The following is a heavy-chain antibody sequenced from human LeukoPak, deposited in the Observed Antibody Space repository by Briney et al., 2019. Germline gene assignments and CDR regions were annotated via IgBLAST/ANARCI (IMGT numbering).Heavy chain of an antibody. Sequence: SETLSLTCTVSGGSISSSSYYWGWIRQPPGKGLEWIGSIYYSGSTYHNPSLKSRVTISVDTSKNQFSLKLSSVTAADTAVYYCARDIAAAGRAFDIWGQGTMVTVSS. CDR1: GGSISSSSYY. V-gene: IGHV4-39*07. CDR2: IYYSGST. J-gene: IGHJ3*02. CDR3: ARDIAAAGRAFDI. D-gene: IGHD6-13*01.